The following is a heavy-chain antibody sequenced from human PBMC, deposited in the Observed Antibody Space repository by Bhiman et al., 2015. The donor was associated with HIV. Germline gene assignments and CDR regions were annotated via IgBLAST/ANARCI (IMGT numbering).Heavy chain of an antibody. CDR3: ARGLELWLSGFDY. Sequence: EVQLVETGGGLIQPGGSLRLSCVASGFNVSSNYMNWVRQPPGKGLEWVSVMYSGGSTYYADSVKGRFTISRDTSKNTLYLQMNSLRAEDTAVYYCARGLELWLSGFDYWGQGTLVTVSS. CDR2: MYSGGST. V-gene: IGHV3-53*02. D-gene: IGHD1-7*01. CDR1: GFNVSSNY. J-gene: IGHJ4*02.